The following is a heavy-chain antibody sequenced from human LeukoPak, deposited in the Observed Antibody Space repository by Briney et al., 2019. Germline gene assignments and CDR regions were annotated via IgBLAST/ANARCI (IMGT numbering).Heavy chain of an antibody. J-gene: IGHJ4*02. CDR2: ISSGGSLI. V-gene: IGHV3-48*03. CDR1: GFTLSSYQ. CDR3: ARDGTLGYCTSGNCRPIDY. Sequence: GGSLRLSCAASGFTLSSYQMNWVRQAPGKGLEWVSYISSGGSLIYYADSVKGRFITSRDNAKNSLYLQMNSLRAEDTAVYYCARDGTLGYCTSGNCRPIDYWGQGTLVTVSS. D-gene: IGHD2-8*01.